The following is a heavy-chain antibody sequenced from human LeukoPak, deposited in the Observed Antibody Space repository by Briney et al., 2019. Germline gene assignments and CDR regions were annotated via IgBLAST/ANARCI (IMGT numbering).Heavy chain of an antibody. D-gene: IGHD3-22*01. CDR1: GYTFTGYC. J-gene: IGHJ4*02. CDR2: INPNSGGT. CDR3: ARVLLTYYFDSSGYYDY. V-gene: IGHV1-2*02. Sequence: GASVKVSCKASGYTFTGYCMHWVRQAPGQGLEWMGWINPNSGGTNYAQKFQDRVTMTRDTSISTAYMELSRLRSDDTAVYYCARVLLTYYFDSSGYYDYWGQGTLVTVSS.